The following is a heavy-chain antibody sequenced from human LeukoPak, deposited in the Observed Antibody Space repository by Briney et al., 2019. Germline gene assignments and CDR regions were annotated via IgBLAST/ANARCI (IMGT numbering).Heavy chain of an antibody. J-gene: IGHJ5*02. CDR1: GFTVSSNY. D-gene: IGHD2-2*01. CDR3: ASSAGADWFDP. Sequence: GGSLRLSCAASGFTVSSNYMSWVRQAPGKGLEWVSVIYSGGSTYYADSVKGRFTISRDNAKSTLYLQMNSLRPEDTAVYYCASSAGADWFDPWGQGTLVTVSS. CDR2: IYSGGST. V-gene: IGHV3-66*01.